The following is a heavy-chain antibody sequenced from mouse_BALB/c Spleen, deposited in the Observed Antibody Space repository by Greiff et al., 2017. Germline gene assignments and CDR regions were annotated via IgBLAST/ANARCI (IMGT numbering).Heavy chain of an antibody. CDR3: ARDGTTATFAY. CDR1: GFSLTSYG. D-gene: IGHD1-2*01. V-gene: IGHV2-9*02. Sequence: VKLMESGPGLVAPSQSLSITCTVSGFSLTSYGVHWVRQPPGKGLEWLGVIWAGGSTNYNSALMSRLSISKDNSKSQVFLKMNSLQTDDTAMYYCARDGTTATFAYWGQGTLVTVSA. J-gene: IGHJ3*01. CDR2: IWAGGST.